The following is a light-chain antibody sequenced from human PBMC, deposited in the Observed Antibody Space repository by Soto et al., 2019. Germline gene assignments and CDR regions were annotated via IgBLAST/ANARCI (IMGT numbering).Light chain of an antibody. J-gene: IGKJ2*01. CDR2: GAS. CDR3: QQYGSSPRT. CDR1: QSVRSSN. V-gene: IGKV3-20*01. Sequence: EIVLTQSPGTLSLSPGERTTLSCRASQSVRSSNLAWYQQKPGQAPRLLIYGASSRATGIPDRFSGSGSGTDFTLTISRLEPEDFAVYYCQQYGSSPRTFGHGTKLEIK.